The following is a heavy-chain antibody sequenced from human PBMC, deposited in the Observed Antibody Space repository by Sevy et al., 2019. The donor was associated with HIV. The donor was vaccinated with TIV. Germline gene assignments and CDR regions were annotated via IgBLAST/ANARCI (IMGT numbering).Heavy chain of an antibody. V-gene: IGHV3-23*01. D-gene: IGHD6-13*01. CDR3: AKDKALQQLKNYFDY. Sequence: GGSLRLSCAASGFTFSSHAMSWVRHAPGKGLEWVSAISGSGGSTYYADSVKGRFTISRDNSKNTLYLQMNSLRAEDTAVYYCAKDKALQQLKNYFDYWGQGTLVTVSS. CDR2: ISGSGGST. J-gene: IGHJ4*02. CDR1: GFTFSSHA.